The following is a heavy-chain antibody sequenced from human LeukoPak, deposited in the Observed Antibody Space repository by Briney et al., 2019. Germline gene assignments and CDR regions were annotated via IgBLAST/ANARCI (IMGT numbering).Heavy chain of an antibody. CDR3: AKDSGYDFWSGSDHFDY. D-gene: IGHD3-3*01. CDR1: GFTFSSYA. V-gene: IGHV3-23*01. Sequence: GGSLRLSCAASGFTFSSYAMSWVRQAPGKGLEWVSAISGSGGSTYYADSVKGRFTISRDNSKNTLYLQMNSLRAEDTAVYYCAKDSGYDFWSGSDHFDYWGQGTLVTVSS. J-gene: IGHJ4*02. CDR2: ISGSGGST.